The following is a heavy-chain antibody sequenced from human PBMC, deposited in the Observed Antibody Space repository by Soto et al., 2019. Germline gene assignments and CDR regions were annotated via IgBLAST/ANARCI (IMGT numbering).Heavy chain of an antibody. CDR1: ACSLSSYY. CDR3: AKDSGYNYGYFRWFDP. Sequence: SETLSVTWSLSACSLSSYYLILLRPPPGTGLEWIGEINHSGSTNYNPALKSRVTISVDTSKSQFSLKLSSVTAADTAVYYCAKDSGYNYGYFRWFDPWGQGTLVTVSS. J-gene: IGHJ5*02. D-gene: IGHD5-18*01. V-gene: IGHV4-59*01. CDR2: INHSGST.